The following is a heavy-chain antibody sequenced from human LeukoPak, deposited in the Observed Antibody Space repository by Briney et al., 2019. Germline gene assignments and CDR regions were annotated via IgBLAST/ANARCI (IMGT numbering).Heavy chain of an antibody. CDR2: IWYDGSNK. Sequence: GGSLRLSCAASGFTFSSYGMHWVRQAPGKGLEWVAVIWYDGSNKYYADSVKGRFTISRDNSKNTLYLQMNSLRAEDTAVYYCAKDVGYCSGGSCSWGQGTLVTVSS. CDR1: GFTFSSYG. J-gene: IGHJ5*02. CDR3: AKDVGYCSGGSCS. V-gene: IGHV3-33*06. D-gene: IGHD2-15*01.